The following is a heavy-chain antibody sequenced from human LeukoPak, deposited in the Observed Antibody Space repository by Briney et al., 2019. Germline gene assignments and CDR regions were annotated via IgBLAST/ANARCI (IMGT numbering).Heavy chain of an antibody. CDR2: MNPNSGNT. CDR3: ARGAARRIAAARYYYYYMDV. V-gene: IGHV1-8*03. CDR1: GYTFTSYD. D-gene: IGHD6-13*01. Sequence: PGGSLRLSCAASGYTFTSYDINWVRQATGQGLEWMGWMNPNSGNTGYAQKFQGRVTITRNTSISTAYMELSSLRSEDTAVYYCARGAARRIAAARYYYYYMDVWGKGTTVTVSS. J-gene: IGHJ6*03.